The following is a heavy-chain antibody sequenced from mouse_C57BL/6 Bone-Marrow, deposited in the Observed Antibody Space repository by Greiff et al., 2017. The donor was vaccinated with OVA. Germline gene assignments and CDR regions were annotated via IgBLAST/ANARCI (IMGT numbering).Heavy chain of an antibody. J-gene: IGHJ2*01. D-gene: IGHD1-1*01. CDR1: GYSITSGYY. CDR3: AREGYYGSSPHFDY. CDR2: ISYDGSN. Sequence: VQLQQSGPGLVKPSQSLSLTCSVTGYSITSGYYWNWIRQFPGNKLEWMGYISYDGSNNYNPSLKNRISITRDTSKNQFFLKLNSVTTEDTATYYCAREGYYGSSPHFDYWGQGTTLTVSS. V-gene: IGHV3-6*01.